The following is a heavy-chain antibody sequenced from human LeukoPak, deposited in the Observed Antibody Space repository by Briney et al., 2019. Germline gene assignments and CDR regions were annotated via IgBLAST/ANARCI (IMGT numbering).Heavy chain of an antibody. CDR2: VNRDGSET. Sequence: PGGSLRLSCAASGFALSSHWMTWVRQVPGRGPERVANVNRDGSETYYLDSVKGRFTISKDNAKNSLYLQMNSLRAEDTAIYYWARGGGGLTVAGRRGIDYWGQGSLVIVSS. CDR3: ARGGGGLTVAGRRGIDY. D-gene: IGHD6-19*01. V-gene: IGHV3-7*03. CDR1: GFALSSHW. J-gene: IGHJ4*02.